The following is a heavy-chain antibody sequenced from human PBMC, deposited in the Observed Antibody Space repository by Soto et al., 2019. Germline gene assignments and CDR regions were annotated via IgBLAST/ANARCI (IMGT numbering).Heavy chain of an antibody. CDR1: GGSISNFY. Sequence: SETLSLTCTVSGGSISNFYWSWIRQPPGKGLEWIGYVDYSGTANYNPSLKSRVSISVDTSKNQFSLKLTSVTAADTAVYYCARADTAMTTTFDYWGQGTLVTVSS. CDR3: ARADTAMTTTFDY. D-gene: IGHD5-18*01. J-gene: IGHJ4*02. CDR2: VDYSGTA. V-gene: IGHV4-59*12.